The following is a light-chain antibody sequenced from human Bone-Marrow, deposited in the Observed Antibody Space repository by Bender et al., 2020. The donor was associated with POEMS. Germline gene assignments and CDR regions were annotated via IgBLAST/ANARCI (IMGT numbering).Light chain of an antibody. CDR1: SSNIGSSY. CDR2: RNN. J-gene: IGLJ2*01. Sequence: QSVLTQPPSASGTPGQRVTISCSGSSSNIGSSYVYWYQQLPETAPKLLIYRNNQRPSGVPDRFSGSKSGTSASLAISGLRPDDEAHYYCAAWDDSLSGHVVFGGGTKLTVL. V-gene: IGLV1-47*01. CDR3: AAWDDSLSGHVV.